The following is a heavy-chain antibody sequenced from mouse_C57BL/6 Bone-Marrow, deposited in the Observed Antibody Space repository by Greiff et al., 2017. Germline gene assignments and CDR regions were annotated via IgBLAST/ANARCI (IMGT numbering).Heavy chain of an antibody. J-gene: IGHJ1*03. CDR1: GFSLTSYG. Sequence: VMLVESGPGLVAPSQSLSITCTVSGFSLTSYGVHWVRQPPGKGLEWLVVIWSDGSTTYNSALKSRLSISKDNSKSQVFLKMNSLQTDDTAMDYCARHGYGSSYFDVWGTGTTVTVSS. D-gene: IGHD1-1*01. V-gene: IGHV2-6-1*01. CDR3: ARHGYGSSYFDV. CDR2: IWSDGST.